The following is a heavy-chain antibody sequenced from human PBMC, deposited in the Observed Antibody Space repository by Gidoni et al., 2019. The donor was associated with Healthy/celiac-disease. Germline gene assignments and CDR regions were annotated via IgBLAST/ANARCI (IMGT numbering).Heavy chain of an antibody. J-gene: IGHJ4*02. CDR3: ARHKVKGSWSNFDY. D-gene: IGHD1-26*01. CDR1: GGSISSYY. CDR2: IYYSGST. V-gene: IGHV4-59*08. Sequence: QVQLQASGPGLVKPSETLSLTCTVSGGSISSYYWSWIRQPPGKGLEWIGYIYYSGSTNYNPSLKSRVTISVDTSKNQFSLKLSSVTAADTAVYYCARHKVKGSWSNFDYWGQGTLVTVSS.